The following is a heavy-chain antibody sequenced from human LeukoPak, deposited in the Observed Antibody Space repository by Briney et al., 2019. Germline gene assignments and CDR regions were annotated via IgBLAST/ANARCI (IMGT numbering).Heavy chain of an antibody. V-gene: IGHV1-2*06. CDR2: INPNSGGT. CDR3: ARLRFGVVMSGMDV. Sequence: ASVKVSCKASGYTFTGYYMHWVRQAPGQGLEWMGRINPNSGGTNYAQKFQGRVTMTRDTSISTAYMELSRLRSDDTAVYYCARLRFGVVMSGMDVWGQGTTVTVSS. D-gene: IGHD3-3*01. J-gene: IGHJ6*02. CDR1: GYTFTGYY.